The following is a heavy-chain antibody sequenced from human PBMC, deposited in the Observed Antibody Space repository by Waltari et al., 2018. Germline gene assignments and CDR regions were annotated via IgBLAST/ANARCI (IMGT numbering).Heavy chain of an antibody. J-gene: IGHJ5*02. Sequence: EVRLVESGGGLVQPGGSLRLSCAASGFAFSAYEMNWVRRAPGKGLEWVSYISSGGITTYYADSVKGRFTISRDSAKNSLYLQMNSLRVEDTAFYFCARRYWATAGPMWFDPWGQGALVTVSS. CDR3: ARRYWATAGPMWFDP. V-gene: IGHV3-48*03. CDR2: ISSGGITT. CDR1: GFAFSAYE. D-gene: IGHD6-13*01.